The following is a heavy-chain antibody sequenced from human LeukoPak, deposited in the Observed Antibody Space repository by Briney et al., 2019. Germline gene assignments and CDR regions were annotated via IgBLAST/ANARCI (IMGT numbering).Heavy chain of an antibody. Sequence: SETLSLTCTVSGGSISSYYWSWIRQPPGKGLEWIGYIYYSGSTDYNPSLKSRVTISVATSKNQFSLKLTSVTAAGTAIYYCTKGRGIWGQGTLVTVSS. J-gene: IGHJ4*02. CDR3: TKGRGI. V-gene: IGHV4-59*08. CDR1: GGSISSYY. D-gene: IGHD3-10*01. CDR2: IYYSGST.